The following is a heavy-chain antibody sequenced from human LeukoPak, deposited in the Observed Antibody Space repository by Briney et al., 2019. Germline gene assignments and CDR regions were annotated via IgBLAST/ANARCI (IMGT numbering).Heavy chain of an antibody. Sequence: GGSLRLSCAASGFTVSSNYMSWVRQAPGKGLEWVSVIYSGGSTYYADSVKGRFTISRDNSKNTLYLQMNSLGAEDTAVYYCARETPLRFGELLGHFDYWGQGTLVTVSS. CDR2: IYSGGST. D-gene: IGHD3-10*01. CDR3: ARETPLRFGELLGHFDY. J-gene: IGHJ4*02. V-gene: IGHV3-53*01. CDR1: GFTVSSNY.